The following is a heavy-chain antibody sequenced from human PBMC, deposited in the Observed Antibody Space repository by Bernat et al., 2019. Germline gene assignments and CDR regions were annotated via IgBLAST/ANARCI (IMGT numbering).Heavy chain of an antibody. V-gene: IGHV3-7*04. Sequence: EVQLVESGGGLVQPGGSLRLSCAASGFTFSSYCMSWVRQAPGTGLEWVANIKQDGSEKYYVDTVKGRFTISRDNAKNSLYLQMNSLRAEDTAVYYCARDDYGGNGDYWDQGTLVTVSS. D-gene: IGHD4-23*01. CDR1: GFTFSSYC. CDR2: IKQDGSEK. CDR3: ARDDYGGNGDY. J-gene: IGHJ4*02.